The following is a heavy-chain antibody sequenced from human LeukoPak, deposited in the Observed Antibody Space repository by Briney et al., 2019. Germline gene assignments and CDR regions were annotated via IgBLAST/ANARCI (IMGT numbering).Heavy chain of an antibody. Sequence: GGSLRLSCAASGFTFSDYYMSWIRQAPGKGLEWVSYISSSGNTIYYADSVKGRFTISRDNAKNSLYLQMNSLRAEDTAVYYCARPRKTYSSGRDFDYWGQGTLVTVSS. V-gene: IGHV3-11*01. CDR2: ISSSGNTI. J-gene: IGHJ4*02. CDR3: ARPRKTYSSGRDFDY. CDR1: GFTFSDYY. D-gene: IGHD6-19*01.